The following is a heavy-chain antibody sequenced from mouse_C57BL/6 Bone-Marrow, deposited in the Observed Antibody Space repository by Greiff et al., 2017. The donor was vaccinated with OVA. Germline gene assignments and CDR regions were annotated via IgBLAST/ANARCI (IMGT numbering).Heavy chain of an antibody. CDR2: IHPNSGST. CDR3: KAPDRDYSNSYWYFDV. D-gene: IGHD2-5*01. J-gene: IGHJ1*03. V-gene: IGHV1-64*01. Sequence: QVQLQQPGAEPVKPGASVKLSCKASGYTFTSYWMHWVKQRPGKGLEWIGMIHPNSGSTNYHETFKSKATLTVDKSSRTAYMPLSSLTSEDSAVYDCKAPDRDYSNSYWYFDVWGTGTTVTVSS. CDR1: GYTFTSYW.